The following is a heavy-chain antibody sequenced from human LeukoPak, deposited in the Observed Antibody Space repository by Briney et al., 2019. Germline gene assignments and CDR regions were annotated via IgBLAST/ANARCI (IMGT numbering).Heavy chain of an antibody. CDR2: IGGSGGST. V-gene: IGHV3-23*01. D-gene: IGHD6-6*01. CDR1: GFTFSSYA. J-gene: IGHJ4*02. CDR3: AKDRTAARPYYFDY. Sequence: PGGSLRLSCAASGFTFSSYAMSWVRQAPGKGLEWVSAIGGSGGSTYYADSVKGRFTISRDNSKNTLYLQMNSLRAEETAIYYCAKDRTAARPYYFDYWGQGTLVTVSS.